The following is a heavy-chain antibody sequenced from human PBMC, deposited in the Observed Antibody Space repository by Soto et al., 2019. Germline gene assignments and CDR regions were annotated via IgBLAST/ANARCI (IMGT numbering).Heavy chain of an antibody. CDR2: IYYSGST. CDR1: GGSISSYY. Sequence: PSETLSLTCTVSGGSISSYYWSWIRQPPGKGLEWIGYIYYSGSTNYNPSLKSRVTISVDTSKNQFSLKLSSVTAADTAVYYCARNGWGLDNYYYYYMDVWGKGTTVTVSS. CDR3: ARNGWGLDNYYYYYMDV. D-gene: IGHD2-2*03. J-gene: IGHJ6*03. V-gene: IGHV4-59*01.